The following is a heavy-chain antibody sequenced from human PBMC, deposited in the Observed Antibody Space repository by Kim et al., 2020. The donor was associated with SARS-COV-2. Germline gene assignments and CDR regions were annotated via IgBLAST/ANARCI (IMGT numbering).Heavy chain of an antibody. CDR1: GGSISSGGYY. CDR2: IYYSGST. CDR3: ARRLRTPLYGDYGMDV. D-gene: IGHD4-17*01. J-gene: IGHJ6*02. V-gene: IGHV4-31*03. Sequence: SETLSLTCTVSGGSISSGGYYWSWIRQHPGKGLEWIGYIYYSGSTYYNPSLKSRVTISVDTSKNQFSLKLSSVTAADTAVYYCARRLRTPLYGDYGMDVWGQGTTVTVSS.